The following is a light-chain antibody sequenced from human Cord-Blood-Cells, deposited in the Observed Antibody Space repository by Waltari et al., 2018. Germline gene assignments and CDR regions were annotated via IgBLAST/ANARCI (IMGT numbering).Light chain of an antibody. J-gene: IGKJ1*01. CDR1: QSGSRN. CDR3: QQYNNWPWT. V-gene: IGKV3-15*01. CDR2: GAT. Sequence: EIVMPQSPATLSVSPGERATLSCRASQSGSRNLAWYQQKPGQAPRLLIYGATTRDTGIPARFSGSGSGTEFTLTISSLQSEDFAVYYCQQYNNWPWTFGQGTKVEIK.